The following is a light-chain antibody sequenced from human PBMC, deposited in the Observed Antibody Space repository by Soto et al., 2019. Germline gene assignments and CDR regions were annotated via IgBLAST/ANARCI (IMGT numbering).Light chain of an antibody. CDR3: CSYAGSYTFYI. J-gene: IGLJ1*01. V-gene: IGLV2-11*01. Sequence: QSALTQPHSVSGSPGQSVTISCTGTSSNVGGYSFVSWYQHRPGKAPKLMIFDVTKRPSGVPDRFSGSKSAFTASLTISGLQAEDEAVYYCCSYAGSYTFYIFGTGTKLTVL. CDR1: SSNVGGYSF. CDR2: DVT.